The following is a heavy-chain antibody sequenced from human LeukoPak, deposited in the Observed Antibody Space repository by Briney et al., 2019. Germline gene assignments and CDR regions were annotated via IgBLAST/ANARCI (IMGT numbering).Heavy chain of an antibody. CDR2: IKSKTDGGTT. V-gene: IGHV3-15*01. CDR3: TADLVLGLRNFDWLSESESEYCLDY. D-gene: IGHD3-9*01. CDR1: GFTFSNAW. J-gene: IGHJ4*02. Sequence: AGSLRLSCAASGFTFSNAWMSWVRQAPGKGLEWVGRIKSKTDGGTTDYAAPVKGRFTISRDDSKNTLYLKMNSLKSEDTAVYYCTADLVLGLRNFDWLSESESEYCLDYWGQGTLVTVSS.